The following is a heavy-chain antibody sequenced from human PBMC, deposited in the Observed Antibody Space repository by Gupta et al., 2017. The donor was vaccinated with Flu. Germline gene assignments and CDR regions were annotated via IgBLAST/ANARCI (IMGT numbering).Heavy chain of an antibody. CDR2: ISGSGGST. CDR1: GFTFSSYA. J-gene: IGHJ1*01. Sequence: EVQLLESGGGLVQPGGSLRLSCAASGFTFSSYAMSWVRQAPGKGLEWVSAISGSGGSTYYADSVKGRFTISRDNSKNTLYLQMNSLRAEDTAVYYCAKTVVAATLGGRAEYFQHWGQGTLVTVSS. CDR3: AKTVVAATLGGRAEYFQH. V-gene: IGHV3-23*01. D-gene: IGHD2-15*01.